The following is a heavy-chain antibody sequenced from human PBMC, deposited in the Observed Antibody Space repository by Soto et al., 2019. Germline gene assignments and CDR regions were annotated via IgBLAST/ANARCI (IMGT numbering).Heavy chain of an antibody. CDR3: ASVGSDYDNSGYYLP. CDR1: GGSVSSSNW. Sequence: PSETLSLTCIVSGGSVSSSNWWSCVRQPPGKGLEWIGEIHHSGSTTYNPSLKSRATISVDKSENQFSLRLKSVTAADTAVYYCASVGSDYDNSGYYLPWGQGTLVTVSS. J-gene: IGHJ5*02. D-gene: IGHD3-22*01. CDR2: IHHSGST. V-gene: IGHV4-4*02.